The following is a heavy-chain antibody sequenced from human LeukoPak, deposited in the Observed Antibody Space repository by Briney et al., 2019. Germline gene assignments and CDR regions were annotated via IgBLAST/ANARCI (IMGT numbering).Heavy chain of an antibody. CDR3: AKDPEDIVVVPAARGLDY. D-gene: IGHD2-2*01. CDR2: ISGSGGST. V-gene: IGHV3-23*01. CDR1: GFTFSDYY. J-gene: IGHJ4*02. Sequence: PGGSLRLSCAASGFTFSDYYMSWIRQAPGRGLEWVSAISGSGGSTYYADSVKGRFTISRDNSKNTLYLQMNSLRAEDTAVYYCAKDPEDIVVVPAARGLDYWGQGTLVTVSS.